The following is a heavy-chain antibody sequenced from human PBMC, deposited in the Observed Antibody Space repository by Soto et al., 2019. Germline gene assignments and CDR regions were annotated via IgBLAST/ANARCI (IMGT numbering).Heavy chain of an antibody. CDR3: ARGVRNYYGMDV. CDR1: GVTFTNYW. CDR2: INSDGSSR. V-gene: IGHV3-74*01. Sequence: GGSLRLSCAASGVTFTNYWMLWVRQAPGRGLVWVSRINSDGSSRFYADSVKGRFTISRDNAENTVYLQMNSLRAEDTAVYYCARGVRNYYGMDVWGQGTTVTVSS. J-gene: IGHJ6*02.